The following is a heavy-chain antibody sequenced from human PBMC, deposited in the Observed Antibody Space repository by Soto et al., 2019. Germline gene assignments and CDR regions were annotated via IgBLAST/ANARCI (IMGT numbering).Heavy chain of an antibody. D-gene: IGHD1-26*01. V-gene: IGHV3-30-3*01. CDR1: GFTLNTYS. J-gene: IGHJ6*02. CDR2: ISYDGNTE. Sequence: QVQLVESGGGVVQPGRSLRLSCAASGFTLNTYSMHWVRQAPGKGLEWVAVISYDGNTEHYGDSVKGRFTISRDISSNTVFLQMNTLRPEDTAVYYCARDKTMGATRGYYYSGFDVWGQGTTVTVSS. CDR3: ARDKTMGATRGYYYSGFDV.